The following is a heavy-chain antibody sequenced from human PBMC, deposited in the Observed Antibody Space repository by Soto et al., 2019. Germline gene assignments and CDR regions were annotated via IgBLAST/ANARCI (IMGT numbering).Heavy chain of an antibody. D-gene: IGHD5-18*01. CDR1: GFTFRNFW. J-gene: IGHJ4*02. CDR3: ARDTAGLSY. CDR2: INTDGRST. Sequence: GGSLRLSCAASGFTFRNFWMHWVRQTPGKGLVWVSRINTDGRSTAYADFVKGRFTISRDNAKNTLYLQMNSLADEDTAVYYCARDTAGLSYWGQGTLVTVSS. V-gene: IGHV3-74*01.